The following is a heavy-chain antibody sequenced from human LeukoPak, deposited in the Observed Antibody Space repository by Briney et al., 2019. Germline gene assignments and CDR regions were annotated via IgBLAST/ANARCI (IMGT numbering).Heavy chain of an antibody. CDR1: GGSINWYF. J-gene: IGHJ6*03. D-gene: IGHD3-22*01. V-gene: IGHV4-59*12. CDR2: IYYSGSA. Sequence: SETLSLTCTVSGGSINWYFWSWVRQSPEKGLEWIGHIYYSGSARYNPSFKSRVTMSLDTSKNQISLKMTSVTAADTAVYYCARDGGRGSGSYSGVDYYYMDVWGQGTPVTVSS. CDR3: ARDGGRGSGSYSGVDYYYMDV.